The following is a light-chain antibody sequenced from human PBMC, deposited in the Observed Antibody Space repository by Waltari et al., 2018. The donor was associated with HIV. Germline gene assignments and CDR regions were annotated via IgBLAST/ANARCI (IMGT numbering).Light chain of an antibody. CDR3: TSYTSLTTVV. Sequence: QSVLTQPASVFGSPGQSITISCTGTNDDIGSYIYVSWYQQHPGKAPKLLMYDVSSRPSGVSDRFSGSKSGHTASLTISGIQTEDEAHYYCTSYTSLTTVVFGGGTKLTVL. CDR2: DVS. J-gene: IGLJ2*01. V-gene: IGLV2-14*03. CDR1: NDDIGSYIY.